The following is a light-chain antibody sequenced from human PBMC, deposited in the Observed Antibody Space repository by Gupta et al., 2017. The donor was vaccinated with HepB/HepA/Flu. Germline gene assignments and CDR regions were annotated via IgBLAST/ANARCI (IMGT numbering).Light chain of an antibody. V-gene: IGKV4-1*01. J-gene: IGKJ1*01. CDR2: WAS. Sequence: DIVMTQSPDTLAVPLGERATINCKSSQSGLYSSNNKNCLAGFQQKPGQPPKLLIYWASTRESGVPDHVCGSRCGTDDTLTIISLQAEDVAVYYCQQYYSTPWTFGQGTKVEIK. CDR1: QSGLYSSNNKNC. CDR3: QQYYSTPWT.